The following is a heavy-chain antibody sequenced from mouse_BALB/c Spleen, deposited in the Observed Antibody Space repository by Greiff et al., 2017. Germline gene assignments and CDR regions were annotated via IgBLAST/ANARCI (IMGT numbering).Heavy chain of an antibody. CDR2: ISSGGST. V-gene: IGHV5-6-5*01. J-gene: IGHJ4*01. Sequence: EVQLVESGGGLVKPGGSLKLSCAASGFTFSSYAMSWVRQTPEKRLEWVASISSGGSTYYPDSVKGRFTISRDNARNILYLQMSSLRSEDTAMYYCARGLWYSYAMDYWGQGTSVTVSS. CDR1: GFTFSSYA. CDR3: ARGLWYSYAMDY. D-gene: IGHD1-1*02.